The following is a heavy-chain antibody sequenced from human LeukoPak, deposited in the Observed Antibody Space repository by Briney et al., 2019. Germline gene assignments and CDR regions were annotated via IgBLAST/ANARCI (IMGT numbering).Heavy chain of an antibody. D-gene: IGHD3-9*01. CDR3: ARVGDYDILTGYYMPPPYFDY. J-gene: IGHJ4*02. CDR1: GGSISSGDYY. V-gene: IGHV4-30-4*01. Sequence: SETLSPTCTVSGGSISSGDYYWSWIRQPPGKGLEWIGYIYYSGSTYYNPSLKSRVTISVDTSKNQFSLKLSSVTAADTAVYYCARVGDYDILTGYYMPPPYFDYWGQGTLVTVSS. CDR2: IYYSGST.